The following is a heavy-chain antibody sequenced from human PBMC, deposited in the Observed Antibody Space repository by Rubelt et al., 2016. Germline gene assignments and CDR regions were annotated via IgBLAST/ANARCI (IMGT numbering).Heavy chain of an antibody. V-gene: IGHV4-34*01. D-gene: IGHD3-3*01. J-gene: IGHJ3*02. Sequence: QVRLQQWGAGLLKPSETLSLTCAVYGGSFSGYYWSWIRQPPGKGLEWIGELNHSGSTNYNPSLKSRVTISVDTSKNQFSLKLSSVTAADTAGYYCARFAIFGVDRKDAFDIWGQGTMVTVSS. CDR3: ARFAIFGVDRKDAFDI. CDR2: LNHSGST. CDR1: GGSFSGYY.